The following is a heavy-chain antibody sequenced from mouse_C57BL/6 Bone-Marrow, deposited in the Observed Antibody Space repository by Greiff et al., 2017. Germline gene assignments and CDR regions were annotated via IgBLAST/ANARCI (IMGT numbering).Heavy chain of an antibody. D-gene: IGHD1-1*01. CDR3: TSLYYGSSLAY. CDR1: GYTFTDYE. V-gene: IGHV1-15*01. Sequence: QVQLQHSGAELVRPGASVTLSCKASGYTFTDYEMHWVKQTPVHGLEWIGAIDPETGGTAYNQKFKGKAILTADKSSSTAYMELRSLTSEDSAVYYCTSLYYGSSLAYWGQGTLVTVSA. CDR2: IDPETGGT. J-gene: IGHJ3*01.